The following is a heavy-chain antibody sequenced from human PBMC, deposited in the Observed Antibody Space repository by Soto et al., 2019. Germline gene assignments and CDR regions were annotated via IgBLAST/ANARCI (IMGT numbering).Heavy chain of an antibody. CDR3: ASLKYYYDSSGYGGYYYYGMDV. J-gene: IGHJ6*02. Sequence: QVPLVQSGAEVKKPGSSVKVSCKASGGTFSSYAISWVRQAPGQGLEWMGGIIPIFGTANYAQKFQGRVTITADESTSTAYMELSSLRSEDTAVYYCASLKYYYDSSGYGGYYYYGMDVWGQGTTVTVSS. D-gene: IGHD3-22*01. V-gene: IGHV1-69*01. CDR1: GGTFSSYA. CDR2: IIPIFGTA.